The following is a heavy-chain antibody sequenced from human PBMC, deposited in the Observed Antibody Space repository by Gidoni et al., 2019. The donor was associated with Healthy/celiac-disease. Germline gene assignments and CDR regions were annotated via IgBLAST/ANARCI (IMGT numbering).Heavy chain of an antibody. V-gene: IGHV4-34*01. CDR3: ARGAAMAWGRGYYYGMDV. CDR2: INHSGST. Sequence: QVQLQQWGAGLLKPSETLSLTGAVYGGSCRGYYWSWIRQPPGKGLEWIGEINHSGSTNYNPSLKSRVTISVDTSKNQFSLKLSSVTAADTAVYYCARGAAMAWGRGYYYGMDVWGQGTTVTVSS. CDR1: GGSCRGYY. D-gene: IGHD5-18*01. J-gene: IGHJ6*02.